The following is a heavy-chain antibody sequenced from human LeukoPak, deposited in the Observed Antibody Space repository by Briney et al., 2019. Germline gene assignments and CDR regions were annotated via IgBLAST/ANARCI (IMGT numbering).Heavy chain of an antibody. V-gene: IGHV3-30*04. CDR3: ARDRYDFWSGTPASYYYYYGMDV. Sequence: GGSLRLSCAASGFTFSSYAMHWVRQAPGKGLEWVAVISYDGSNKYYADSVKGRFTISRDNSKNTLYLQMNSLRAEDTAVYYCARDRYDFWSGTPASYYYYYGMDVWGQGTTVTVSS. CDR2: ISYDGSNK. J-gene: IGHJ6*02. CDR1: GFTFSSYA. D-gene: IGHD3-3*01.